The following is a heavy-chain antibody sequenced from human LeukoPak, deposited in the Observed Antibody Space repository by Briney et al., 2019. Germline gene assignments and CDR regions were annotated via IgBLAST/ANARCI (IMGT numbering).Heavy chain of an antibody. D-gene: IGHD6-13*01. CDR2: ISSSGSTI. V-gene: IGHV3-48*03. CDR1: GFPFSSHG. Sequence: GGSLRLSCAGSGFPFSSHGMNWGRQAPAQGLEWVSYISSSGSTIYYADSVKGRFTISRDNAKNSLYLQMNSLRAEDTAVYYCAGGGYSSSWYSSWGQGTLVTVSS. J-gene: IGHJ5*02. CDR3: AGGGYSSSWYSS.